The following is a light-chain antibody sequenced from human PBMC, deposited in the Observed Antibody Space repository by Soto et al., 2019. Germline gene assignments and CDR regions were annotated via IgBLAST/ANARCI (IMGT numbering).Light chain of an antibody. Sequence: EIVMTQSPATLSVSPGERATLSCRASQSVSSNLAWYQQKPGQAPRLLIYGASTRATGIPARFSGSGSGTEFTLTISSLQSEDFTVYSCLQYHNLWAFGQGTKV. J-gene: IGKJ1*01. V-gene: IGKV3-15*01. CDR3: LQYHNLWA. CDR1: QSVSSN. CDR2: GAS.